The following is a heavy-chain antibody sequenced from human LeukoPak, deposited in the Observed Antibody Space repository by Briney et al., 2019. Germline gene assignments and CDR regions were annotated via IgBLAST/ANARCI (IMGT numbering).Heavy chain of an antibody. D-gene: IGHD3-22*01. CDR1: GFTLSSYS. J-gene: IGHJ4*02. CDR2: ISSSSSYI. Sequence: GGSLRLSSAPSGFTLSSYSMNWVRQAPGKGLEWVSSISSSSSYIYYADSVKGRFTISRDKAKNSLYLQMNSLRAEDTAVYYCARDPSKTYYYDSSGYDWGQGTLVTVSS. CDR3: ARDPSKTYYYDSSGYD. V-gene: IGHV3-21*01.